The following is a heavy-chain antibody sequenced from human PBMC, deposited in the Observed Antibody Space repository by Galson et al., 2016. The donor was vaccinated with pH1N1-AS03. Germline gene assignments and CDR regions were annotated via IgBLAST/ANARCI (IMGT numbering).Heavy chain of an antibody. CDR1: GFTVSSGY. Sequence: SLRLSCAATGFTVSSGYHMSWVRQAPGKGLEWVSVIHPGGDTYNADSVKGRFTISIDNFENMVYLQMNSLRPEDTAVYYCAGDEGFANGINVWGQGTTVTVSS. CDR2: IHPGGDT. J-gene: IGHJ6*02. D-gene: IGHD3-3*01. CDR3: AGDEGFANGINV. V-gene: IGHV3-66*02.